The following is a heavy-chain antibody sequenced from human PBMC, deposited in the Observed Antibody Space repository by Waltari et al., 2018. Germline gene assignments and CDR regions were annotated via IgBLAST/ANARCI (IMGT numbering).Heavy chain of an antibody. CDR3: ARERVRGIVGASRYNWFDP. Sequence: QLQLQESGPGLVKPSETLSLTCTVSGGSISSSSYYWGWIRQPPGTGLEWIGSIYYSGSTYYNPSLKSRVTISVDTSKNQFSLKLSSVTAADTAVYYCARERVRGIVGASRYNWFDPWGQGTLVTVSS. CDR1: GGSISSSSYY. CDR2: IYYSGST. D-gene: IGHD1-26*01. J-gene: IGHJ5*02. V-gene: IGHV4-39*02.